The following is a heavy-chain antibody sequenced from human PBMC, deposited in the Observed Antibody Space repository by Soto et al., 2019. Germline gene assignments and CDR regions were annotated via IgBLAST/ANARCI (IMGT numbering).Heavy chain of an antibody. Sequence: SETLSLTCAVYGGSFSGYYWSWIRQPPGKGLEWIGEINHSGSTNYNPSLKSRVTISVDTSKNQFSLKLSSVTAADTAVYYCARYRMVRGVISTPPWFDPWGQGTLVTVSS. CDR2: INHSGST. D-gene: IGHD3-10*01. J-gene: IGHJ5*02. V-gene: IGHV4-34*01. CDR1: GGSFSGYY. CDR3: ARYRMVRGVISTPPWFDP.